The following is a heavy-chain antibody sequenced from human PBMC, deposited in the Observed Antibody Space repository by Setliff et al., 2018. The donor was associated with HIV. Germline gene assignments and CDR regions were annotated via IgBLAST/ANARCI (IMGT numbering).Heavy chain of an antibody. CDR1: GDSINSDNFY. J-gene: IGHJ4*02. CDR3: ARAVRSPIISPSGLSFDY. Sequence: KPSETLSLTCSVSGDSINSDNFYWAWIRQPPGKELEWIGSVFYNGNTFYNPSLKSRVTLSIDTSRNQFSLRLISVTAADTAFYYCARAVRSPIISPSGLSFDYWGQGTLVTVSS. V-gene: IGHV4-39*02. D-gene: IGHD3-10*01. CDR2: VFYNGNT.